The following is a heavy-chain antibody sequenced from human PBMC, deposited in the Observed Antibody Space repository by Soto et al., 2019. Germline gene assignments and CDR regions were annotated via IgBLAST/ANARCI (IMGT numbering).Heavy chain of an antibody. V-gene: IGHV3-11*01. CDR3: ARVSYSGYDLAY. D-gene: IGHD5-12*01. J-gene: IGHJ4*02. CDR2: ISSSGSTI. Sequence: GGVLRLSCAASGFTFSDYYMSWIRQAPGKGLEWVSYISSSGSTIYYADSVKGRFTISRDNAKNSLYLQMNSLRAEDTAVYYCARVSYSGYDLAYWGQGTLVTVSS. CDR1: GFTFSDYY.